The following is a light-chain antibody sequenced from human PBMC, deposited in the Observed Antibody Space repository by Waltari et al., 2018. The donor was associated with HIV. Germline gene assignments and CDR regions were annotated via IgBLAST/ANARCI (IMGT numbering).Light chain of an antibody. Sequence: QSALTQPPSASGSPGQSVTISCPGTSSDGGGSNYVSWYQQHPGKAPKLMCYEVSQRPAGVPDLFTGSKSGNTASLTVSGLQAENEADYYCSSYAGSNNVVFGTGTKITVL. CDR2: EVS. J-gene: IGLJ1*01. CDR3: SSYAGSNNVV. V-gene: IGLV2-8*01. CDR1: SSDGGGSNY.